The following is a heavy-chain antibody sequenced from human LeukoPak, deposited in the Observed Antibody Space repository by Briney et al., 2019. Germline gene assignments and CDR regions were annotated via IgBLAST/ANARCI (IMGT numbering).Heavy chain of an antibody. CDR3: AXDYGSGGGYNWFDP. J-gene: IGHJ5*02. D-gene: IGHD3-10*01. CDR2: INSDGSST. Sequence: GGSLRLSCAASGXXFSSYWMHXXXXAXGXXXXXXSRINSDGSSTSYADSVKGRFTISRDNAKNTLYLQMNSLRVEDTAVYFCAXDYGSGGGYNWFDPWGQGTLVTVSS. CDR1: GXXFSSYW. V-gene: IGHV3-74*01.